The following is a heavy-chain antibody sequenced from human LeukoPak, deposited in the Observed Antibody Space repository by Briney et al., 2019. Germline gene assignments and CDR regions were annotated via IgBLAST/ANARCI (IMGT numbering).Heavy chain of an antibody. CDR2: IYYSGST. CDR1: GYSISSGYY. J-gene: IGHJ3*02. V-gene: IGHV4-38-2*02. CDR3: ARLDDYREYVEGAFVI. Sequence: SETLSLTCTVSGYSISSGYYWGWIRQPPGKGLEWIGSIYYSGSTYYNPSLKSRVTISVDTSKNQFSLKLSSVTAADTAVYDCARLDDYREYVEGAFVIWGQGTMVTVSS. D-gene: IGHD4-17*01.